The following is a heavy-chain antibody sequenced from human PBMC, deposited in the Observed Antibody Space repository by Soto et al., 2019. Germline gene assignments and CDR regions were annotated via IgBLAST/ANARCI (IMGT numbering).Heavy chain of an antibody. D-gene: IGHD2-2*01. V-gene: IGHV6-1*01. CDR1: GDSVSSNSAA. J-gene: IGHJ6*03. Sequence: QSQTLSLTCAISGDSVSSNSAAWNWIRQSPSRGLEWLGRTYYRSKWYNDYAVSVKSRITINPDTSKNQFSLQLNSVTPEDTAVYYCARAAIVVVPAARDYYYYYYMDVWGKGTTVTVSS. CDR2: TYYRSKWYN. CDR3: ARAAIVVVPAARDYYYYYYMDV.